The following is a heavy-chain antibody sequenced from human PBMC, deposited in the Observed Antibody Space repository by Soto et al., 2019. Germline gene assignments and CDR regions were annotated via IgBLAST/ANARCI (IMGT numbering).Heavy chain of an antibody. V-gene: IGHV1-69*13. Sequence: ASVKVSCKASGGTFSSYAISWVRQAPGQGLEWMGGIIPIFGTANYAQKFQGRVTITADESTSTAYMELSSLRSEDTAVYYCARELVHCTNGVCYPEGSFYFDYWGQGTLVTVSS. CDR1: GGTFSSYA. D-gene: IGHD2-8*01. J-gene: IGHJ4*02. CDR3: ARELVHCTNGVCYPEGSFYFDY. CDR2: IIPIFGTA.